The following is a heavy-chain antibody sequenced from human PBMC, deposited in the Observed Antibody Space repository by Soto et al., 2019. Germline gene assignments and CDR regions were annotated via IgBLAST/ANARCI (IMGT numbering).Heavy chain of an antibody. J-gene: IGHJ4*02. CDR1: GFTFSSYA. CDR2: ISYDGSNK. CDR3: ASDRYSGYESYYFDY. D-gene: IGHD5-12*01. Sequence: QVQLVESGGGVVQPGRSLRLSCAASGFTFSSYAMHWVRQAPGKGLEWVAVISYDGSNKYYADSVKGRFTISRDNCKNTLYLQMNSLIAEDTAVYYCASDRYSGYESYYFDYWGQGTLVTVS. V-gene: IGHV3-30-3*01.